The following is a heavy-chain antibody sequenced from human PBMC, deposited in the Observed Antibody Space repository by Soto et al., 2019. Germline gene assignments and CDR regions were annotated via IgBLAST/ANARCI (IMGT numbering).Heavy chain of an antibody. CDR3: ARGDGGARWGSIDY. CDR2: NNPNRGGT. Sequence: QVQLVQSGAEVKKPGASVKVSCKASGYTFTGYYMHWVRQAPGQGLEWMGWNNPNRGGTNYAWKFEGCVTMTRDTYISTAYMELSRLRSDDTAVYYCARGDGGARWGSIDYWGQGNLVTVSS. V-gene: IGHV1-2*04. D-gene: IGHD1-26*01. J-gene: IGHJ4*02. CDR1: GYTFTGYY.